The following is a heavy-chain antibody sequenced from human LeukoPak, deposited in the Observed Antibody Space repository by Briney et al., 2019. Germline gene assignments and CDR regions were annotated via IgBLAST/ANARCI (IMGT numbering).Heavy chain of an antibody. CDR3: ARVYSHRYSGSYYLYYYGMDV. CDR1: GYTFTGYG. V-gene: IGHV1-18*01. CDR2: ISAYNGNT. Sequence: GASVKVSCKASGYTFTGYGISWVRQAPGQGLEWMGWISAYNGNTNYAQKLQGRVTMTTDTSTSTAYMELRSLRSDDTAVYYCARVYSHRYSGSYYLYYYGMDVWGQGTTVTVSS. J-gene: IGHJ6*02. D-gene: IGHD1-26*01.